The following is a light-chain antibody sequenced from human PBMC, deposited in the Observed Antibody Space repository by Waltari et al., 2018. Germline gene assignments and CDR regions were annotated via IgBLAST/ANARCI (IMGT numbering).Light chain of an antibody. CDR2: DVA. CDR1: QNVNRF. V-gene: IGKV3-11*01. J-gene: IGKJ5*01. CDR3: QQRNYWPPIT. Sequence: EIVLTQSPATLSLSPGERSPLSCRAGQNVNRFLAGYQQKPGQAPRLLIYDVAKRATGIPARFSGSGYGTDVTLTISSLEPEDFGVYYCQQRNYWPPITCGQGTRLGIK.